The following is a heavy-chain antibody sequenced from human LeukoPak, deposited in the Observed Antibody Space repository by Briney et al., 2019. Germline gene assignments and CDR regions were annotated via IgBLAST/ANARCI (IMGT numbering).Heavy chain of an antibody. Sequence: SSYYWGWIRQPPGKGLEWVSVIYSGGSTYYADSVKGRFTISRDNSKNTLYLQMNSLRAEDTAVYYCARDLGTGDSTGWGQGTLVTVSS. D-gene: IGHD4-17*01. V-gene: IGHV3-53*01. CDR1: SSYY. J-gene: IGHJ4*02. CDR2: IYSGGST. CDR3: ARDLGTGDSTG.